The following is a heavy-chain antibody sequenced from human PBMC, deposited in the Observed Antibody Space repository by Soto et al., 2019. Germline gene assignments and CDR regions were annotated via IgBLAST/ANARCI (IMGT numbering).Heavy chain of an antibody. CDR2: INSDGSST. CDR1: GLTFSSYW. J-gene: IGHJ4*02. V-gene: IGHV3-74*01. Sequence: EVQLVESGGGLVQPGGSLRLSCAASGLTFSSYWMHWVRQAPGKGLVWVSRINSDGSSTNYADSVKGRFTISRDNAKNTLYLQMNSLRAEDTAVYYWALSDTVTTDYWGQGTLVTVSS. D-gene: IGHD4-17*01. CDR3: ALSDTVTTDY.